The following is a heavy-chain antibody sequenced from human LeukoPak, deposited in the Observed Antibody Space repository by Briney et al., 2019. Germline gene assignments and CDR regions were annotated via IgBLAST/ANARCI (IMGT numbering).Heavy chain of an antibody. CDR1: GFTFSSYG. J-gene: IGHJ4*02. Sequence: GGSLRLSCAASGFTFSSYGMHWVRQAPGKGLEWVAVIWYDGSNKYYADSVKGRFTISRDNSKNTLYLQMNSLRAKDTAVYYCARPTYSGSYYWFDYWGQGTLVTVSS. CDR2: IWYDGSNK. V-gene: IGHV3-33*01. CDR3: ARPTYSGSYYWFDY. D-gene: IGHD1-26*01.